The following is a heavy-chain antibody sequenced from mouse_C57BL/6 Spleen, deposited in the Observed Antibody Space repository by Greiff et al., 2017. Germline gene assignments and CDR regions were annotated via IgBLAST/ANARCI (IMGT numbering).Heavy chain of an antibody. CDR3: ARLGYRNYVKWYFDV. CDR1: GYTFTSYW. V-gene: IGHV1-53*01. CDR2: INPSNGGT. Sequence: QVQLKQPGTELVKPGASVKLSCKASGYTFTSYWMHWVKQRPGQGLEWIGNINPSNGGTNYNEKFKSKATLTVDKSSSTAYMQLSSLTSEDSAVYYCARLGYRNYVKWYFDVWGTGTTVTVSS. D-gene: IGHD2-5*01. J-gene: IGHJ1*03.